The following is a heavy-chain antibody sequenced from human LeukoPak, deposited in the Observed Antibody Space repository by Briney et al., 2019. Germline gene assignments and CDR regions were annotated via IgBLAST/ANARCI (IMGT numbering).Heavy chain of an antibody. Sequence: PSETLSLTCTVSGGSISSYYWSWIRQPPGKGLEWIGYIYYSGSTNYNPSLKSRVTISVDTSKNQFSLKLSSVTAADTAVYYCARLPNHYDSSGNDDWGQGTLVTVSS. CDR2: IYYSGST. V-gene: IGHV4-59*08. CDR1: GGSISSYY. CDR3: ARLPNHYDSSGNDD. D-gene: IGHD3-22*01. J-gene: IGHJ4*02.